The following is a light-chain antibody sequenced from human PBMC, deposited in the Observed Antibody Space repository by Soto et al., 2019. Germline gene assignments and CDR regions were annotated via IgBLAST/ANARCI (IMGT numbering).Light chain of an antibody. CDR2: DVT. CDR3: CSRAGTYTWV. CDR1: SSDVGGYIY. Sequence: QSVLTQPRSVSGSPGQSVSISCTGASSDVGGYIYVSWYQHHPGKAPKLIIYDVTKRPSGVPDRFSGSKSANTASLTISGLQAEDEADYYFCSRAGTYTWVFGGGTKLTVL. J-gene: IGLJ3*02. V-gene: IGLV2-11*01.